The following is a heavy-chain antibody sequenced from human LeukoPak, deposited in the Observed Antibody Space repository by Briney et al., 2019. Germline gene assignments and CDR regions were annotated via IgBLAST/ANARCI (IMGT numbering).Heavy chain of an antibody. CDR1: GFTVSSNY. D-gene: IGHD6-19*01. CDR3: AKDQGSGIAVAATAY. CDR2: ISGSGGST. Sequence: PGGSLRLSCAASGFTVSSNYMSRVRQAPGKGLEWVSAISGSGGSTYYADSVKGRFTISRDNSKNTLYLQMNSLRAEDTAVYYCAKDQGSGIAVAATAYWGQGTLVTVSS. V-gene: IGHV3-23*01. J-gene: IGHJ4*02.